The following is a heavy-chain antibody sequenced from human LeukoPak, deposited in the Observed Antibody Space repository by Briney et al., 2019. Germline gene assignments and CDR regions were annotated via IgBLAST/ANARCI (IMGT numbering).Heavy chain of an antibody. J-gene: IGHJ5*02. CDR2: ISYDGSNK. V-gene: IGHV3-30*18. D-gene: IGHD2-15*01. CDR1: GFTFSSYG. Sequence: PGRSLRLSCAASGFTFSSYGMHWVRQAPGKGLEWVAVISYDGSNKYYADSVKGRFTISRDNSKNTLYLQMNSLRAEDTAVYYCAKDRVGYCSGGSCYSEAYWFDPRGQGTLVTVSS. CDR3: AKDRVGYCSGGSCYSEAYWFDP.